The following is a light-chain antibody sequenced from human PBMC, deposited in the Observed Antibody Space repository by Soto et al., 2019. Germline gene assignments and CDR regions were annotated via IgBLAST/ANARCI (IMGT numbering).Light chain of an antibody. Sequence: QSVLTQPPSASGSPGQSVTISCTGTSSDIGDYDYVSWYQQHPGKVPKLIIYEVTKRPSGVPDRFSASKSGNTASLTVSGLQGEDEADYYCSSYGGSNNFVVFGGGTKLTVL. CDR2: EVT. J-gene: IGLJ2*01. CDR1: SSDIGDYDY. V-gene: IGLV2-8*01. CDR3: SSYGGSNNFVV.